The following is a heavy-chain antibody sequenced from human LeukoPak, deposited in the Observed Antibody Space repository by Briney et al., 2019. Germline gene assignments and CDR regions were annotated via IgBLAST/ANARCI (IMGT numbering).Heavy chain of an antibody. CDR1: EFIFSNYG. CDR3: AKDQSAGYYDSSGYWGYFDY. D-gene: IGHD3-22*01. Sequence: GRSLRLSCAASEFIFSNYGMHCVRQAPGKGLEWVAVISYDGSDKYYVDSVKGRFTISRDNSKNTLYLQMNGLRAEDTAVYYCAKDQSAGYYDSSGYWGYFDYWGQGTLVTVSS. V-gene: IGHV3-30*18. CDR2: ISYDGSDK. J-gene: IGHJ4*02.